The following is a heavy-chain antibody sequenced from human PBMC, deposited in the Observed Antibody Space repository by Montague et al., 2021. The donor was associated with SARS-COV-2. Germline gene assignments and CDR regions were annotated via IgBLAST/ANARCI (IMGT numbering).Heavy chain of an antibody. CDR3: ARRIVTYYWYFDL. J-gene: IGHJ2*01. Sequence: ETLSLTCTVSNASFDNYYWSWVRQSPGKGLEYIGYIHYSGRTNYNPSLGSRATISIDTSKNQFSLKLMSVTAAETAIYFCARRIVTYYWYFDLWGRGTLVTVSS. CDR1: NASFDNYY. D-gene: IGHD2-15*01. CDR2: IHYSGRT. V-gene: IGHV4-59*01.